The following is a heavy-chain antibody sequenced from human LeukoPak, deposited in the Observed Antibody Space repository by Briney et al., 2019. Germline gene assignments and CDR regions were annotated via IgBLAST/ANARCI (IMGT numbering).Heavy chain of an antibody. CDR1: GGSISSYY. CDR2: IYYSGST. CDR3: ARDRPRATSYYGMDV. Sequence: PSETLSLTCTVSGGSISSYYWSWIRQPPGKGLEWIGYIYYSGSTNYNPSLKSRVTISVDTSKNQFSLKLSSVTAADTAVYYCARDRPRATSYYGMDVWGQGTTVTVSS. D-gene: IGHD1-26*01. V-gene: IGHV4-59*01. J-gene: IGHJ6*02.